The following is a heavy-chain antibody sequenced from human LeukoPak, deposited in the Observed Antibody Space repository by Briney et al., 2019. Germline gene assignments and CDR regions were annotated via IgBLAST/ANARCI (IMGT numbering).Heavy chain of an antibody. Sequence: GGSLRLSCAASGFTFSTYSMNWVRQAPGKGLEWVSSISSSSYYIYYADSVKGRFTISRANAKNSLYLQMNSLRAEDTAVYYCARDRTGEPDYWGQGTLVTVSS. V-gene: IGHV3-21*01. CDR2: ISSSSYYI. CDR1: GFTFSTYS. J-gene: IGHJ4*02. CDR3: ARDRTGEPDY. D-gene: IGHD7-27*01.